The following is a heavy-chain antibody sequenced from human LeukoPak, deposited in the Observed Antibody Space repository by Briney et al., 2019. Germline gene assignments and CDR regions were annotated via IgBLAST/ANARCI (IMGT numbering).Heavy chain of an antibody. CDR1: GFTFSNYW. Sequence: GGSLRLSCAASGFTFSNYWVHWVRQAPGKGLVWVSRISSDGTSTTYADSVKGRFTISRDNAKNTLYLQMNSLRAEDTAVYYCARAVGGNLPFDYWGQGTLVTVSS. V-gene: IGHV3-74*01. J-gene: IGHJ4*02. CDR2: ISSDGTST. CDR3: ARAVGGNLPFDY. D-gene: IGHD4-23*01.